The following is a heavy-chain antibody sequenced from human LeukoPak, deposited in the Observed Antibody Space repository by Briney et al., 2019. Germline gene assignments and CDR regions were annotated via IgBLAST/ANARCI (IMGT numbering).Heavy chain of an antibody. CDR1: GYTFTGYY. J-gene: IGHJ4*02. V-gene: IGHV1-2*02. D-gene: IGHD6-13*01. Sequence: ASVKVSCKTSGYTFTGYYMHWMRQAPGQGLELMGWINPNSGGTNYAQKFQGRVTMTRDTSISTAYMELSSLRSDDTAVYYCARGRGQQLPHYFDYWGQGTLVTVSS. CDR3: ARGRGQQLPHYFDY. CDR2: INPNSGGT.